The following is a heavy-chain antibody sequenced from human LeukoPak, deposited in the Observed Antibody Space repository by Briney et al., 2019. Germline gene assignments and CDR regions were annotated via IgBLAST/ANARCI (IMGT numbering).Heavy chain of an antibody. V-gene: IGHV4-59*01. CDR3: ARGRRTPRERNYYYYGMDV. CDR1: GGSISSYY. Sequence: PSETLSLTCTVSGGSISSYYWSWIRQPPGKGLEWIGYIYYSGSTNYNPSLKSRVTISVDTSKNQFSLKLSSVTAADTAVYYCARGRRTPRERNYYYYGMDVWGQGTTVTVSS. J-gene: IGHJ6*02. CDR2: IYYSGST. D-gene: IGHD1-26*01.